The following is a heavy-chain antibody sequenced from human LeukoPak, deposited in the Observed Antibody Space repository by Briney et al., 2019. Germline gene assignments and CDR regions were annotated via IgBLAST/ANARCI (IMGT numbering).Heavy chain of an antibody. CDR3: ARVSGGTYPDY. D-gene: IGHD1-26*01. CDR1: GVSISSYY. CDR2: IHYSGST. Sequence: SETLSLTCTVSGVSISSYYWSWIRQPPGKGLEWIGYIHYSGSTNYDPSLKSRVTISVDTSKNQFSLKLSSVTAADTAVYYCARVSGGTYPDYWGQGTLVTVSP. J-gene: IGHJ4*02. V-gene: IGHV4-59*01.